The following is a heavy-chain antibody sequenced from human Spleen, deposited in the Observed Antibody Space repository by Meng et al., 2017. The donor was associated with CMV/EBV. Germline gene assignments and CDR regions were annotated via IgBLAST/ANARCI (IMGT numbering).Heavy chain of an antibody. D-gene: IGHD6-6*01. CDR1: GFTFTPSW. Sequence: SGFTFTPSWMHWVRPAPGKGLVWVSRINSDGNIISYADSVKGRFTISRDNARTTLYLQVNSLRAEDTAVYFCAKGHGIAARPVFDYWGQGTLVTVSS. CDR2: INSDGNII. V-gene: IGHV3-74*01. CDR3: AKGHGIAARPVFDY. J-gene: IGHJ4*02.